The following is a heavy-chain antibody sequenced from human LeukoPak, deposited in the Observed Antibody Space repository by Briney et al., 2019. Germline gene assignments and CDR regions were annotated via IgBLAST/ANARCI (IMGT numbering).Heavy chain of an antibody. D-gene: IGHD3-3*01. Sequence: GGSLRLSCAASGFTFSNAWMSWVRQAPGKGLEWVGRIKSKTDGGTTDYAAPVKGRFTISRDDSKNTLYLQMNSLKTEDTAVYYCTTDGAYDFWSGLTWYYFDYWGQGTLVTVSS. V-gene: IGHV3-15*01. CDR2: IKSKTDGGTT. CDR1: GFTFSNAW. J-gene: IGHJ4*02. CDR3: TTDGAYDFWSGLTWYYFDY.